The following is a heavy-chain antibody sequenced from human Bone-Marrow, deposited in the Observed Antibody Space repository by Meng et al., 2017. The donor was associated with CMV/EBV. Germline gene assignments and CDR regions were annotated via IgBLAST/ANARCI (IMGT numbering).Heavy chain of an antibody. CDR3: ARDHSGGYWGCFDP. CDR2: INPKNGAT. Sequence: SGYILTDYYIHWVRQAPGQGLEWMGWINPKNGATNYTQKFQGRVTMTRDTSISTVYMELSSLKSDDTAVYFCARDHSGGYWGCFDPWGQGTLVTVSS. CDR1: GYILTDYY. D-gene: IGHD1-26*01. J-gene: IGHJ5*02. V-gene: IGHV1-2*02.